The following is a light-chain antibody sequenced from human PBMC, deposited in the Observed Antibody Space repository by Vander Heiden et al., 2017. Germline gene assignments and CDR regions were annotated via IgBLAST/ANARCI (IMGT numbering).Light chain of an antibody. CDR1: QSISSY. V-gene: IGKV1-39*01. CDR3: QRSYSTLTWT. J-gene: IGKJ1*01. Sequence: IQMTQPPSPLSASVGDRVTITCRASQSISSYLNWYQQKPRKAPKLLIYAASSLRSGVPSRFSGSGSGTDFTLTISSLQPEDFATYYCQRSYSTLTWTFGQGTKVEIK. CDR2: AAS.